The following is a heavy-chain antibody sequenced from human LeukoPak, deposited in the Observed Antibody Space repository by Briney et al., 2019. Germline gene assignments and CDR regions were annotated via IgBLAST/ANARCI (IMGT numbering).Heavy chain of an antibody. CDR1: GFTFSGYW. V-gene: IGHV3-7*04. CDR3: ARGLRYDYFDN. D-gene: IGHD4-17*01. Sequence: PGGSLRLSCAASGFTFSGYWMSWVRQAPGKALEWVASIKQDGSEKYYVDSVKGRLTISRDNAKNSLYLQMTSLRAEDTAVYYCARGLRYDYFDNWGQGTLVTVSS. CDR2: IKQDGSEK. J-gene: IGHJ4*02.